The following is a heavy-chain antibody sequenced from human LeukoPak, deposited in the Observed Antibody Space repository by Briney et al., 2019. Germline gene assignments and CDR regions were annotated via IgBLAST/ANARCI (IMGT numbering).Heavy chain of an antibody. J-gene: IGHJ3*02. V-gene: IGHV3-23*01. Sequence: GGSLRLSCAASGFTFSSYAMNWVRQAPGRGLQWVSVISVSGDSTYYADSVKGRFTISRDNSKNTLYLQMNSLRAEDTAVYYCAKDKNRWLRSGDAFDIWGQGTMVTVSS. D-gene: IGHD5-12*01. CDR2: ISVSGDST. CDR3: AKDKNRWLRSGDAFDI. CDR1: GFTFSSYA.